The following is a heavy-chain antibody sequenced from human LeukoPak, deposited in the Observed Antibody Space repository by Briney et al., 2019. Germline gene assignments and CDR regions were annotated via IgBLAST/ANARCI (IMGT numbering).Heavy chain of an antibody. Sequence: GGSLRLSCEASGLTVSSNYMTWVRQAPGKGLEWVSVIFSGGNTYYADSVKGRFTFSRDNSKNTLYLQMNSLKTEDTAVYYCTRRLRGGDSSGYYDYMDVWGRGTTVTVSS. J-gene: IGHJ6*03. V-gene: IGHV3-66*02. CDR3: TRRLRGGDSSGYYDYMDV. CDR2: IFSGGNT. D-gene: IGHD2-21*01. CDR1: GLTVSSNY.